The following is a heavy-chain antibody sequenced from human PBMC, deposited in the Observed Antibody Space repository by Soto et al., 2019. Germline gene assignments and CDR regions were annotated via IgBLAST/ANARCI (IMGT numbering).Heavy chain of an antibody. CDR2: ISYDGSNK. J-gene: IGHJ5*02. CDR3: ARLGPVRITMVRGGLRFDP. CDR1: GFTFSSYA. Sequence: SLVLSCAASGFTFSSYAMHWVRQAPGKGLEWVAVISYDGSNKYYADSVKGRFTISRDNSKNTLYLQMNSLRAEDTAVYYCARLGPVRITMVRGGLRFDPWGQGTLVTVSS. D-gene: IGHD3-10*01. V-gene: IGHV3-30-3*01.